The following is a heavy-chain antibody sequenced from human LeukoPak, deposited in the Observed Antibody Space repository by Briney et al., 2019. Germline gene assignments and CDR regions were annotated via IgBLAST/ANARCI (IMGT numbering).Heavy chain of an antibody. D-gene: IGHD3-22*01. Sequence: GGSLRLSCAASGFTVSSNYMSWVRQAPGKGLEWVSVIYSGGSTYYADSVKGRFTISRDNSKSTLYLQMNSLRAEDTAVYYCARERYDSSGYLFDYWGQGTLVTVSS. CDR1: GFTVSSNY. CDR3: ARERYDSSGYLFDY. V-gene: IGHV3-66*01. J-gene: IGHJ4*02. CDR2: IYSGGST.